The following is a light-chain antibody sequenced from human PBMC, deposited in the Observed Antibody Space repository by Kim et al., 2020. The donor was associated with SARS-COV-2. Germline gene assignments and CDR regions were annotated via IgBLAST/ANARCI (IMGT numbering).Light chain of an antibody. Sequence: VSPGERANLSCRASQTVSTNLAWYQQKPGQPPRLLIHGASTRASGVPARFRGTGSGTEFTLTISSLQSEDFAVYYCQQYNNWPPATFGGGTRVEIK. CDR2: GAS. CDR1: QTVSTN. J-gene: IGKJ4*01. CDR3: QQYNNWPPAT. V-gene: IGKV3-15*01.